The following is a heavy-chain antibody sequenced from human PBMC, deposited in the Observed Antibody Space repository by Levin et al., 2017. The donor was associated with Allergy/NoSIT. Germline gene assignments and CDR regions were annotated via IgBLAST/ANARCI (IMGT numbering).Heavy chain of an antibody. CDR3: VREIAEEGT. J-gene: IGHJ4*02. Sequence: QTGGSLRLSCAASGFTFSNYAMHWVRQAPGKGLEWVGVISDDGSSEFYIDSVKGRFTISRDNSKNRLYLQMDRLRAEDTALYYCVREIAEEGTWGQGTLVIVSS. V-gene: IGHV3-30-3*01. D-gene: IGHD1-1*01. CDR1: GFTFSNYA. CDR2: ISDDGSSE.